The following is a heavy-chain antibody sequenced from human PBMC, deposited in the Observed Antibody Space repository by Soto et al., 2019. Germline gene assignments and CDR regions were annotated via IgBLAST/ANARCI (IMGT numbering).Heavy chain of an antibody. D-gene: IGHD7-27*01. Sequence: QVQMVQSGAEVKKPGASVKVSCKASGYTFTSDDINWVRQATGQGREWMGWMNPNNGNTGYAQKFQGRVTMTRDTSINPAYMELSSMTSEDTAVYYCAQGPRNWGFDFWGQGTLVTVSS. CDR2: MNPNNGNT. CDR1: GYTFTSDD. J-gene: IGHJ4*02. CDR3: AQGPRNWGFDF. V-gene: IGHV1-8*01.